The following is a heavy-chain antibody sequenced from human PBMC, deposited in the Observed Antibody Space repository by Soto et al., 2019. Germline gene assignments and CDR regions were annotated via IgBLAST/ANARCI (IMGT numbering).Heavy chain of an antibody. J-gene: IGHJ4*02. Sequence: QVQLVESGGGVVQPGRSLSLSCAASGFTFSSYGFHWVRQAPGKGLEWVAVIWYDGSNKYYADSVKGRFTISRDNSKNTLYLQMNSLRAEDTAVYYCAREHDGYWGQGTLVTVSS. D-gene: IGHD3-3*01. CDR1: GFTFSSYG. CDR2: IWYDGSNK. CDR3: AREHDGY. V-gene: IGHV3-33*01.